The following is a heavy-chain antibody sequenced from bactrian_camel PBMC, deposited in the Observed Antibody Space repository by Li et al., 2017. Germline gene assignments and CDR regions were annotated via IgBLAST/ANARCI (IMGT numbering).Heavy chain of an antibody. V-gene: IGHV3S53*01. J-gene: IGHJ4*01. CDR1: GDTKNYC. Sequence: HVQLVESGGGSVQAGGSLRLSCVASGDTKNYCMAWFRQAPGKEREGVAVLDNVGSTNYADSVKGRFTISRDSAKQTLYLQMDNLRPEDNATYYCAHEYLCTAVQGFYPYSDYGQGTQVTVS. D-gene: IGHD4*01. CDR2: LDNVGST.